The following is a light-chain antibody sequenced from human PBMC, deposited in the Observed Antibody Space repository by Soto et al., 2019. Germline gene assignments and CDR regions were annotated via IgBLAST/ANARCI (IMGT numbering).Light chain of an antibody. CDR3: QQYYNTPFT. V-gene: IGKV4-1*01. Sequence: DTVMTQSPDSLAVSLGERATIKCKSRQSVLHSSNNKNYLAWYQQKPGQAPKLLMSWASTRESGVPDRFSGSGSGTDCTLNISSLQAEDVAVYYCQQYYNTPFTFGPGTKVDIK. CDR1: QSVLHSSNNKNY. J-gene: IGKJ3*01. CDR2: WAS.